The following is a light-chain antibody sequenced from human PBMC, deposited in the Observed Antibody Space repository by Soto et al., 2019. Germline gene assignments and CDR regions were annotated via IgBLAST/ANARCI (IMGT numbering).Light chain of an antibody. CDR1: QSVLYSSNNKNY. CDR3: QQYYTTPGT. CDR2: WAS. J-gene: IGKJ1*01. Sequence: DIVMTQSPDSLAVSLGERATINCKSSQSVLYSSNNKNYLAWYQQKPGQPPKLLIYWASTRESGVPDRFSVSGSGTDFTLTISSLQAEDVDVYYCQQYYTTPGTFGQGTKVEIK. V-gene: IGKV4-1*01.